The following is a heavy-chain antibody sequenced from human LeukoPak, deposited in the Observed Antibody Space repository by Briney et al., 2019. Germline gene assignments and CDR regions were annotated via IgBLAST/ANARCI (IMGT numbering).Heavy chain of an antibody. CDR1: GGSISSGGYY. J-gene: IGHJ5*02. V-gene: IGHV4-31*03. D-gene: IGHD4/OR15-4a*01. CDR3: ARASNYEVRFDP. Sequence: SETLSLTCTVSGGSISSGGYYWSWIRQHPGKGLEWIGYIYHSGSTYYNPSLKSRVTISVDTSKNQFSLKLSSVTAADTAVYYCARASNYEVRFDPWGQGTLVTVSS. CDR2: IYHSGST.